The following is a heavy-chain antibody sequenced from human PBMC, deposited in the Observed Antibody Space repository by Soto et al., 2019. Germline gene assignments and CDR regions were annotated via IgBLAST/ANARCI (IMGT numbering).Heavy chain of an antibody. J-gene: IGHJ5*02. Sequence: QVQLVQSGAEVRMPGSSVKVSYKASGGTFSTYPINWVRQAPGQGLEWMGGIIPLFGTTNYALKFKGRVSITADESTSTAYMELSSLRAEDAAVYYCARGATHGSSWYFWFDPWGQGTLVTVSS. V-gene: IGHV1-69*01. CDR1: GGTFSTYP. CDR3: ARGATHGSSWYFWFDP. D-gene: IGHD6-13*01. CDR2: IIPLFGTT.